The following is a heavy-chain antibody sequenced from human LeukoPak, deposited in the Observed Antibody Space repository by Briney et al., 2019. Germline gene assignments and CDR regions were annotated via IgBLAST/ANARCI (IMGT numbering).Heavy chain of an antibody. Sequence: SETLSLTCTVSGGSISSYYWSWIRQPPGKGLEWIGYIYYSGSTNYNPSLKSRVTISVDTSKNQFSLKLSSVTAADTAVYYCARYSSSWYGDYWGQGTLVTVSS. J-gene: IGHJ4*02. CDR1: GGSISSYY. D-gene: IGHD6-13*01. CDR2: IYYSGST. V-gene: IGHV4-59*12. CDR3: ARYSSSWYGDY.